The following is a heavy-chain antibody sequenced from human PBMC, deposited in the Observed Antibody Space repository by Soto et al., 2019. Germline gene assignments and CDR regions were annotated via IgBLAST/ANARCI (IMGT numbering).Heavy chain of an antibody. CDR1: GGSISSYY. Sequence: SETLSLTCTVSGGSISSYYWSWIRQPPGKGLEWIGYIYYSGSTNYNPSLKSRVTISVDTSKNQFSLKLSSVTAADTAVYYCARSDGRYGMDVWGQGTTVTVSS. CDR3: ARSDGRYGMDV. CDR2: IYYSGST. J-gene: IGHJ6*02. V-gene: IGHV4-59*01.